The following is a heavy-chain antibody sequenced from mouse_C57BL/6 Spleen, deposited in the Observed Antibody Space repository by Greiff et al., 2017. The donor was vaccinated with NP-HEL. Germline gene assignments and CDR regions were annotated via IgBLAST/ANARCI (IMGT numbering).Heavy chain of an antibody. V-gene: IGHV1-81*01. Sequence: QVQLKQSGAELARPGASVKLSCKASGYTFTSYGISWVKQRTGQGLEWIGEIYPRSGNTYYNEKFKGKATLTADKSSSTAYMELRSLTSEDYAVYFCARFETAQATGVFNYWGQGTTLTVSS. CDR2: IYPRSGNT. J-gene: IGHJ2*01. CDR3: ARFETAQATGVFNY. CDR1: GYTFTSYG. D-gene: IGHD3-2*02.